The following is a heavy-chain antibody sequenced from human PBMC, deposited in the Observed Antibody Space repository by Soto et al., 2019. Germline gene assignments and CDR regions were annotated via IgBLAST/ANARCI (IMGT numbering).Heavy chain of an antibody. J-gene: IGHJ5*02. D-gene: IGHD6-25*01. Sequence: EVQVVESGGGLVQPGGSLRLSCVASGFTFSNFWMHWVRQAPGKGLVWVSRINGDGSTTNYADSVKGRFTISRDNAKNTVYLQMNSLRAEDTAMYYCVRYAAPWDQGTLVTVSS. CDR1: GFTFSNFW. CDR3: VRYAAP. V-gene: IGHV3-74*01. CDR2: INGDGSTT.